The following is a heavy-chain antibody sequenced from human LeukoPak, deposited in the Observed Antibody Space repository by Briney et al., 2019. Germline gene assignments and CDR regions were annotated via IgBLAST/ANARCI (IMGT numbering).Heavy chain of an antibody. V-gene: IGHV4-59*01. CDR2: IYYSGST. CDR3: ARGRMVTTFFYYYYIDV. Sequence: SETLSLTCTVSGGSISSYYWSWIRQPPGKGLEWIGYIYYSGSTNYNPSLKSRVTISVDTSKNQFSLKLSSVTAADTAVYYCARGRMVTTFFYYYYIDVWGKGTTVTVSS. J-gene: IGHJ6*03. CDR1: GGSISSYY. D-gene: IGHD4-17*01.